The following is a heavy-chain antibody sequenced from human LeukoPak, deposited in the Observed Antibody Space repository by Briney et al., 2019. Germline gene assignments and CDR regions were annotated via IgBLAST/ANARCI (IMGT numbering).Heavy chain of an antibody. CDR2: IYSGGST. D-gene: IGHD6-13*01. CDR3: ARSLDGIAASSDY. CDR1: GFTVSNNC. J-gene: IGHJ4*02. Sequence: GGSLRLSCAASGFTVSNNCMSWVRQAPGKGLEWVSVIYSGGSTYYADSVKGRFTISRDNSKNTLYLQMNSLRAEDTAVYYCARSLDGIAASSDYWGQGTLVTVSS. V-gene: IGHV3-53*01.